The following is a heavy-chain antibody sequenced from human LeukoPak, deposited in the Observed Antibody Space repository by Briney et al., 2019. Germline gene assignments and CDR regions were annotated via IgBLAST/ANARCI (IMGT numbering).Heavy chain of an antibody. CDR3: ARGRDSSSFGAGY. CDR2: INHSGST. V-gene: IGHV4-34*01. Sequence: SETLSLTCAVYGGSFSGYYWSWIRQPPGKGLEWIGEINHSGSTNYNPSLESRVTISVDTSKNQFSLKLSSVTAADTAVYYCARGRDSSSFGAGYWGQGTLVTVSS. J-gene: IGHJ4*02. CDR1: GGSFSGYY. D-gene: IGHD6-13*01.